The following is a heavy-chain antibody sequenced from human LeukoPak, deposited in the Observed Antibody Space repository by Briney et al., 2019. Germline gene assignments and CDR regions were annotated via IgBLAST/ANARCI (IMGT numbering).Heavy chain of an antibody. Sequence: GSLRLPCAASGFTFSSYAMHWVRQAPGKGLEWVAVISYDGSNKYYADSVKGRFTISRDNSKNTLYLQMNSLRAEDTAVYYCARGMEDRYYYDSSGSGGYFDYWGQGTLVTVSS. J-gene: IGHJ4*02. D-gene: IGHD3-22*01. CDR1: GFTFSSYA. CDR3: ARGMEDRYYYDSSGSGGYFDY. V-gene: IGHV3-30-3*01. CDR2: ISYDGSNK.